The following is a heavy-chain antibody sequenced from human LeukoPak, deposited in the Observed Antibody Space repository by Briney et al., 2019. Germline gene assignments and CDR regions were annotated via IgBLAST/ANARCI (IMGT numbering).Heavy chain of an antibody. CDR2: INHSGST. CDR3: ARASRWFDP. Sequence: SETLSLTCAVYGGSFSGYYWSWIRQPPGKGLEWIGEINHSGSTNYNPSLKSRVTISVDTSKNQSSLKLSSVTAADTAVYYCARASRWFDPWGQGTLVTVSS. V-gene: IGHV4-34*01. J-gene: IGHJ5*02. CDR1: GGSFSGYY.